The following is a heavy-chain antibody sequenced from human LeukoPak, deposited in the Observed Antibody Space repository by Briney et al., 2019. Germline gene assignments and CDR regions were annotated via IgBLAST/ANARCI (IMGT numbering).Heavy chain of an antibody. CDR1: GASISAYH. J-gene: IGHJ4*02. Sequence: SETLSLTCTVSGASISAYHWSWIRQPPGKGLEWMGYIYYSGTANYNPSLESRVTISIDTSKNQFSLKLTSVTAADTAVYYCARVPGSYYNVFDYWGQGTLVTVSS. D-gene: IGHD3-10*01. V-gene: IGHV4-59*01. CDR2: IYYSGTA. CDR3: ARVPGSYYNVFDY.